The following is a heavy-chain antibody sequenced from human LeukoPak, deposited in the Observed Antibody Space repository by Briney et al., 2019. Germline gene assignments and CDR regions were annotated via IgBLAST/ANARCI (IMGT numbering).Heavy chain of an antibody. V-gene: IGHV1-69*04. Sequence: GSSVKVSCKASGGTFSSYAISWVRQAPGQGLEWMGRIIPILGIANYAQKFQGRVTITADKSTSTAYMELSSLGSEDTAVYYCARELIGSQLGGYYWGQGTLVTVSS. D-gene: IGHD1-26*01. CDR2: IIPILGIA. J-gene: IGHJ4*02. CDR3: ARELIGSQLGGYY. CDR1: GGTFSSYA.